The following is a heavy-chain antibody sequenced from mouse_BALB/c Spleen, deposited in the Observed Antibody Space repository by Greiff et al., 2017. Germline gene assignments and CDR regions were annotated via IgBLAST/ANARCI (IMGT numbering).Heavy chain of an antibody. Sequence: EVQLVESGGGLVKPGGSLKLSCAASGFTFSSYGMSWVRQTPDKRLELVATINSNGGSTYYPDSVKGRFTISRDNAKNTLYLQMSSLKSEDTAMYYCARLRYYAMDYWGQGTSVTVSS. CDR3: ARLRYYAMDY. V-gene: IGHV5-6-3*01. J-gene: IGHJ4*01. CDR2: INSNGGST. CDR1: GFTFSSYG.